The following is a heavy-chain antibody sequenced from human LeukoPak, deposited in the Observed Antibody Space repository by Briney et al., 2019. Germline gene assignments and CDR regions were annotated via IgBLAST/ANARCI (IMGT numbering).Heavy chain of an antibody. CDR2: ISYDGTNK. D-gene: IGHD4-17*01. Sequence: PGRSLRLSCAASGFTFSRNGMHWVRQAPGKGLEWVAVISYDGTNKYYADSAKGRFTISRDNSKNTLYLQMNSLRAEDTAVYYCAKGEGYGDYHFSYWGQGTLVTVSS. J-gene: IGHJ4*02. CDR1: GFTFSRNG. CDR3: AKGEGYGDYHFSY. V-gene: IGHV3-30*18.